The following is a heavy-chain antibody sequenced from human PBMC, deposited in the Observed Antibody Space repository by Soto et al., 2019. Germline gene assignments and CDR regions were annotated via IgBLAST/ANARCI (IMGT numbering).Heavy chain of an antibody. CDR2: MIPSPARP. D-gene: IGHD1-26*01. CDR1: GGTFSNSP. Sequence: QVQLVQSGAELRKPGSAVKLSCKASGGTFSNSPISWVRQIPGQGPEWMGRMIPSPARPIYSRKFRGRVTLTADKSTQTVYMALSSLTTEDSGVYYCARDQVGASSFDYWGQGTRVTVSS. J-gene: IGHJ4*02. V-gene: IGHV1-69*08. CDR3: ARDQVGASSFDY.